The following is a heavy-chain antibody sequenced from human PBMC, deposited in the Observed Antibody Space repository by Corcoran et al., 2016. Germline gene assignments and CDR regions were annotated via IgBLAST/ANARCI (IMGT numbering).Heavy chain of an antibody. CDR3: AREDSSPEHYYGMDV. J-gene: IGHJ6*02. CDR1: GFTFSSYS. V-gene: IGHV3-48*04. CDR2: ISSSSSTI. D-gene: IGHD6-13*01. Sequence: EVQLVESGGGLVQPGGSLRLSCAASGFTFSSYSMNWVRQAPGKGLEWVSYISSSSSTIYSADSVKGRFTISRDHAKHSLYLQMNRLRAEETAVYYWAREDSSPEHYYGMDVWGQGTTVTVSS.